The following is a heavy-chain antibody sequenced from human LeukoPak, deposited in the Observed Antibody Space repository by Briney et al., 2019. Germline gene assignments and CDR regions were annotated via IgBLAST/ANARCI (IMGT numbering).Heavy chain of an antibody. CDR1: GYTFTSYY. V-gene: IGHV1-46*01. J-gene: IGHJ6*03. Sequence: ASVKVSCKASGYTFTSYYMHWVRQAPGQGLEWMGIINPSGGSTSYAQKFQGRVTITTDESTSTAYMELSSLRSEDTAVYYCASGAGGYSYGSYYYYYMDVWGKGTTVTVSS. CDR2: INPSGGST. CDR3: ASGAGGYSYGSYYYYYMDV. D-gene: IGHD5-18*01.